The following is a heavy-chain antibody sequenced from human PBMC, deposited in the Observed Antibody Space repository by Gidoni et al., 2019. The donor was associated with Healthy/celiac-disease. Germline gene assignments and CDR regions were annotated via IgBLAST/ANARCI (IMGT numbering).Heavy chain of an antibody. CDR2: IYYSGST. V-gene: IGHV4-39*01. J-gene: IGHJ3*02. Sequence: QLHLQESGPGLVKPSETLSLTCTVSGGSISSSSYYWGWIRQPPGKGLEWIGSIYYSGSTYYNPSLKSRVTISVDTSKNQFSLKLSSVTAADTAVYYCARIVPGIAAASDAFDIWGQGTMVTVSS. D-gene: IGHD6-13*01. CDR1: GGSISSSSYY. CDR3: ARIVPGIAAASDAFDI.